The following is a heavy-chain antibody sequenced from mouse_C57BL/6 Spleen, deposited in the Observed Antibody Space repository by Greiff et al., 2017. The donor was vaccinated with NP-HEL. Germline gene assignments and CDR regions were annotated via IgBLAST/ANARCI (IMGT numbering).Heavy chain of an antibody. CDR2: ISYDGSN. V-gene: IGHV3-6*01. D-gene: IGHD1-1*01. J-gene: IGHJ4*01. Sequence: EVQLQESGPGLVKPSQFLSLTCSVTGYSITSGYYWNWIRQCPGNKLEWMGYISYDGSNNYNPSLKNRISITRDTSKKQFFLKLNSVTTEDTATYYCARDHYYGSSYDAMDYWGQGTSVTVSS. CDR1: GYSITSGYY. CDR3: ARDHYYGSSYDAMDY.